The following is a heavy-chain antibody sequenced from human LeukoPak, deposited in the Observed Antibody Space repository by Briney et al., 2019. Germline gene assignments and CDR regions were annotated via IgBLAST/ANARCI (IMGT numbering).Heavy chain of an antibody. CDR1: GFIFSGYA. V-gene: IGHV3-30-3*01. J-gene: IGHJ4*02. CDR2: ISYDGTNK. CDR3: AREEYYFDY. Sequence: PGGSLRLSCAASGFIFSGYAMHWVRQAPGKGLEWVAVISYDGTNKYYADSVKGRFTISRDTSKNTLYLQMNSLRAEDTAVYYCAREEYYFDYWGQGTLVTVSS.